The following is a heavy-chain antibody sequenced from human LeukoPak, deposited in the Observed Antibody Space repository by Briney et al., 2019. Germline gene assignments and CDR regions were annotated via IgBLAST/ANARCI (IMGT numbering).Heavy chain of an antibody. Sequence: QPGGSLRLSCAASGFTFRSYEMNWVRQAPGKGLEWVSYISSTGSTIYYADSVKGRFTISRDNAKNSLYLQMNSLRAEDTAVYYCAKQGAGIRDWGQGTLVTVSS. CDR3: AKQGAGIRD. CDR1: GFTFRSYE. D-gene: IGHD6-19*01. CDR2: ISSTGSTI. J-gene: IGHJ4*02. V-gene: IGHV3-48*03.